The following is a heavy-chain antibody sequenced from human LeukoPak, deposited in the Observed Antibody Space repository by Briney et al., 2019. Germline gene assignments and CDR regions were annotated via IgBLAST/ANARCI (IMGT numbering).Heavy chain of an antibody. CDR3: ARQGDTHYWYFDL. V-gene: IGHV3-21*01. CDR2: ISSSSSYI. J-gene: IGHJ2*01. Sequence: GGSLRLSCAASGFTFSSYAMSWVRQAPGKGLGWVSSISSSSSYIYYADSVKGRFTISRDNAKNSLYLQMNSLRPEDTAVYYCARQGDTHYWYFDLWGRGTLVSVSS. D-gene: IGHD3-16*01. CDR1: GFTFSSYA.